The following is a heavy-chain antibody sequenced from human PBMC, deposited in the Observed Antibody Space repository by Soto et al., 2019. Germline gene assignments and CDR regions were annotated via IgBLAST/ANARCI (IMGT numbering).Heavy chain of an antibody. CDR2: IIPIFGTA. D-gene: IGHD4-17*01. V-gene: IGHV1-69*13. Sequence: SVKVSCKASGGTFSSYAISWVRQAPGQGLEWMGGIIPIFGTANYAQKFQGRVTITADESTSTAYLQWSSLKASDTALYSCARHDGDYYYYGMDVWGQGTMVTVFS. CDR1: GGTFSSYA. CDR3: ARHDGDYYYYGMDV. J-gene: IGHJ6*02.